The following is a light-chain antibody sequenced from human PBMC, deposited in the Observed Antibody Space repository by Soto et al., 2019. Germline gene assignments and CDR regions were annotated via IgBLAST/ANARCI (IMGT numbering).Light chain of an antibody. CDR3: QQYGSSPGT. Sequence: EIVLTQSPGTLSLSPGERATLSCRASQSVSSSYLAWYQQKPGQAPRLLIYGASSRATGIPDRFSGSASGTDFTLTINRLEPEDFAVYYCQQYGSSPGTFGQGTKVDIK. CDR1: QSVSSSY. J-gene: IGKJ1*01. V-gene: IGKV3-20*01. CDR2: GAS.